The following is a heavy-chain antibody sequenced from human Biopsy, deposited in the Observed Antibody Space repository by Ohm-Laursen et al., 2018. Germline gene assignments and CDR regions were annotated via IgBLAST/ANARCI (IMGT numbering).Heavy chain of an antibody. J-gene: IGHJ5*01. V-gene: IGHV3-23*01. CDR1: GFTFHTYA. Sequence: LSLTCAASGFTFHTYAMNWVRQAPGKGLEWVAHIDVSDYNTYYADSVRGRFTISRDNSKQMVHLEINSLTADDTAVYYCVKQWGGYNFDSWGQGTLVTVSS. CDR3: VKQWGGYNFDS. CDR2: IDVSDYNT. D-gene: IGHD1-14*01.